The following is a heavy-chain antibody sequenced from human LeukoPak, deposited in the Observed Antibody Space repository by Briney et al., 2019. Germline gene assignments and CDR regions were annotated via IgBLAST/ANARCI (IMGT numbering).Heavy chain of an antibody. CDR3: AREDGYNPAFDY. Sequence: SVKVSCKASGGTFSSYTISWVRQATGQGLEWMGRIIPILGIANYAQKFQGRVTITADKSTSTAYMELSSLRSEDTAVYYCAREDGYNPAFDYWGQGTLVTVSS. J-gene: IGHJ4*02. CDR1: GGTFSSYT. CDR2: IIPILGIA. D-gene: IGHD5-24*01. V-gene: IGHV1-69*04.